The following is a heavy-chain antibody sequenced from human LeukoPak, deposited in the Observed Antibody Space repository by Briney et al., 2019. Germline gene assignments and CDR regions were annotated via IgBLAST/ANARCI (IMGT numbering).Heavy chain of an antibody. J-gene: IGHJ5*02. Sequence: GASVKVSCKASGYSCTTYYIHWVRQAPGQGLEWMGVINPSGGSTSFAQKFQARLTMTRDTSTSTVYMELSGLSSEDTAVYYCAREIVVVPSAMGFDPWGQGTLVTVSS. V-gene: IGHV1-46*01. CDR2: INPSGGST. CDR1: GYSCTTYY. D-gene: IGHD2-2*01. CDR3: AREIVVVPSAMGFDP.